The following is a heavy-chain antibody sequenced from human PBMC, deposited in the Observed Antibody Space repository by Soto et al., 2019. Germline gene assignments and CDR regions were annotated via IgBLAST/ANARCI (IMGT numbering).Heavy chain of an antibody. D-gene: IGHD6-19*01. CDR3: ARDIAVAGPPDAFDI. V-gene: IGHV4-4*07. CDR1: GGSISSYY. Sequence: SETLSLTCTVSGGSISSYYWSWIRQPAGKGLEWIGRIYTSGSTNYNPSLKSRFPMSVDTSKNQFSLKLSSVTAADTAVYYCARDIAVAGPPDAFDIWGQGTMVTVS. CDR2: IYTSGST. J-gene: IGHJ3*02.